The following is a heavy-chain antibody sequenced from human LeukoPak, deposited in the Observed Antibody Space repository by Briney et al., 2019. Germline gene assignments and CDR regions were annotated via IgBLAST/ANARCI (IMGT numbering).Heavy chain of an antibody. V-gene: IGHV4-4*02. D-gene: IGHD4-17*01. J-gene: IGHJ3*02. Sequence: SETLSHTCAVSGGSISSSNWWSRVRQPPGKGLEWIGEIYHSGSTNYNPSLKSRVTISVDKSKNQFSLKLSSVTAADTAVYYCASFGTTVITFDAFDIWGQGTMVTVSS. CDR2: IYHSGST. CDR3: ASFGTTVITFDAFDI. CDR1: GGSISSSNW.